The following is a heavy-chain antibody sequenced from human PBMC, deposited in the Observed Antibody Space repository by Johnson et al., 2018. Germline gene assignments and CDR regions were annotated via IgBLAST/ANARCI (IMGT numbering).Heavy chain of an antibody. D-gene: IGHD3-3*01. CDR1: GFTFSSYS. CDR3: ARGMDYDFWSGYRALRNDAFDI. Sequence: VQLVQSGGGVVQPGGSLRLSCAASGFTFSSYSMNWVRQAPGKGLEWVSYISSSSTTIYYADSVKGRFTISSDNAKNSLYLQMNSLGNEDTAVYYCARGMDYDFWSGYRALRNDAFDIWGQGTMVTVSS. J-gene: IGHJ3*02. CDR2: ISSSSTTI. V-gene: IGHV3-48*02.